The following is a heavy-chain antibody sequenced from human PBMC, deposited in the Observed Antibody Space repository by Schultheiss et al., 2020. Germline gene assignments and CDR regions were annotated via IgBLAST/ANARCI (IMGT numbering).Heavy chain of an antibody. CDR3: ARGHYDFWSGYYAYYGMDV. J-gene: IGHJ6*02. CDR2: TYYRSKWYN. CDR1: GDSVSSNSAA. V-gene: IGHV6-1*01. D-gene: IGHD3-3*01. Sequence: SQPLSLTCAISGDSVSSNSAAWNWIRQSPSRGLEWLGRTYYRSKWYNDYAVSVKSRITINPDTSKNQFSLQLNSVTPEDTAVYYCARGHYDFWSGYYAYYGMDVWGQGTTVTV.